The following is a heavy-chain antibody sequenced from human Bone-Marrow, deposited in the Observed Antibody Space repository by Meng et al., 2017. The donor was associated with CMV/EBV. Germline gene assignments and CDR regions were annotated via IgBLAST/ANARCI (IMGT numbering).Heavy chain of an antibody. CDR2: ISSSSSYI. J-gene: IGHJ6*02. Sequence: GGSLRLSCAASGFTFNSYSMNWVRQAPGKGLEWVSSISSSSSYIYYADSVKGRFTISRDNAKNSLYLQMNSLRAEDTAVYYCAREGNVERITIFGVVTYGMDVWGQGTTVTVSS. V-gene: IGHV3-21*01. CDR3: AREGNVERITIFGVVTYGMDV. D-gene: IGHD3-3*01. CDR1: GFTFNSYS.